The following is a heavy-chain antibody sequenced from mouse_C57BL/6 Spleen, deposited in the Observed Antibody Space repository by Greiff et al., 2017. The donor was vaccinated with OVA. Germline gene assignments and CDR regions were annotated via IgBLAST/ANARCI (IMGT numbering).Heavy chain of an antibody. Sequence: EVMLVESGEGLVKPGGSLKLSCAASGFTFSSYAMSWVRQTPEKRLEWVAYISSGGDYIYYADTVKGRFTISRDNARNTLYLQMSSLKSEDTAMYYCTRVPYYYGSSYYAMDYWGQGTSVTVSS. CDR1: GFTFSSYA. CDR3: TRVPYYYGSSYYAMDY. J-gene: IGHJ4*01. CDR2: ISSGGDYI. D-gene: IGHD1-1*01. V-gene: IGHV5-9-1*02.